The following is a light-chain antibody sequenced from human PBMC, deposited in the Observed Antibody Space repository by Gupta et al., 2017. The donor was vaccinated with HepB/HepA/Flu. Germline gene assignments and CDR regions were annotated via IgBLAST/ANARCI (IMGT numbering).Light chain of an antibody. V-gene: IGLV1-40*01. CDR1: SSNIGAGYD. CDR2: GNS. J-gene: IGLJ2*01. CDR3: QSYDSSLSGVV. Sequence: QSVLTQPPAVSGAPGQRVTISCTGSSSNIGAGYDVPWYQQLPVTAPKLLIYGNSNRPSGVPERFSGSKSGTSASLAITGLQAEDEADYYCQSYDSSLSGVVFGGGTKLTVL.